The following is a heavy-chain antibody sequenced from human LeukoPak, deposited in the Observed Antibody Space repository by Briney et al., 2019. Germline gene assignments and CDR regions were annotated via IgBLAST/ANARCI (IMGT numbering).Heavy chain of an antibody. Sequence: GASVKVSCKSSGYNFNSYPVNWVRQAPGQGLQWVGRISPLLDISNYAQRFQGRVTIKADKSTTTVSMELTHLTPDDTAIYYCVRSRGTGTTRGWFDTWGQGTLVTVS. CDR2: ISPLLDIS. CDR1: GYNFNSYP. CDR3: VRSRGTGTTRGWFDT. J-gene: IGHJ5*02. D-gene: IGHD1-7*01. V-gene: IGHV1-69*02.